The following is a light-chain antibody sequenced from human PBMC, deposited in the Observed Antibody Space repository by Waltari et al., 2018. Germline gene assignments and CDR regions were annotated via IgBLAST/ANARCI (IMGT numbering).Light chain of an antibody. CDR2: STN. CDR1: SCSVSTSFS. V-gene: IGLV8-61*01. Sequence: QTVVTQEPSFSVSPGGTVTLTCALSSCSVSTSFSPGWYQQTPGQAPRTLIYSTNTRSSGVSDRFSGSILGSKAALTITGAQADDESDYYCVLYLPSGIWVFGGGTKLTVL. CDR3: VLYLPSGIWV. J-gene: IGLJ3*02.